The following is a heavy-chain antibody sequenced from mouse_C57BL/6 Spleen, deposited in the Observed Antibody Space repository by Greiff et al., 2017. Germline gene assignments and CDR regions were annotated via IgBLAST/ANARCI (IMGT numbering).Heavy chain of an antibody. J-gene: IGHJ1*03. CDR1: YFAFMASA. D-gene: IGHD4-1*01. CDR2: FTMYSDAT. CDR3: ARYNWDEGYFDV. V-gene: IGHV1-49*01. Sequence: QVQLQQSGAELVRPGSSVKLSCTDSYFAFMASAMHWVKQRPGHGLEWIGSFTMYSDATEYSENFKGKATLTANTSSSTAYMELSSLTSEDSAVYYCARYNWDEGYFDVWGTGTTVTVSS.